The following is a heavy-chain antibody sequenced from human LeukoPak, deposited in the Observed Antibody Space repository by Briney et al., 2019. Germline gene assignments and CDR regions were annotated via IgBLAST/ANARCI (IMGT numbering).Heavy chain of an antibody. Sequence: GESLKISCAASGFTFSSYSMNWVRQAPGKGLEWVSYISSSSSTIYYADSVKGRFTISRDNAKNSLYLQMNSLRAEDTAVYYCARDYEWLRFWGQGTLVTVSS. J-gene: IGHJ4*02. CDR3: ARDYEWLRF. V-gene: IGHV3-48*01. CDR1: GFTFSSYS. D-gene: IGHD5-12*01. CDR2: ISSSSSTI.